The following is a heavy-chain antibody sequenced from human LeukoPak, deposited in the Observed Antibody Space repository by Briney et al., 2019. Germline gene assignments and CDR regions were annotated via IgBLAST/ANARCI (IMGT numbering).Heavy chain of an antibody. V-gene: IGHV3-23*01. J-gene: IGHJ4*02. Sequence: GGSLRLSCAASGFTFSSYAMSWVRQAPGKGLEWVSAISGSGGSTYYADSVKGRLTISRDNSKNTLYLQMNSLRAEDTAAYYCAKRGYCSSTSCYVGTNDYWGQGTLVTVSS. D-gene: IGHD2-2*01. CDR3: AKRGYCSSTSCYVGTNDY. CDR2: ISGSGGST. CDR1: GFTFSSYA.